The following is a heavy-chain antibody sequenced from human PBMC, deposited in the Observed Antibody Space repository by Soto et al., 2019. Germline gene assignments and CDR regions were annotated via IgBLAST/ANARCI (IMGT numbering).Heavy chain of an antibody. V-gene: IGHV3-23*01. CDR1: GFTFSSYA. D-gene: IGHD4-17*01. CDR2: ISGSGGST. Sequence: PGGSLRLSCAASGFTFSSYAMSWVRQAPGKGLEWVSAISGSGGSTYYADSVKGRFTISRDNSKNTLYLQMNSLRAEDTAVYYCAHLSGVTTFRYYCYMDVWGKGTTVTVSS. CDR3: AHLSGVTTFRYYCYMDV. J-gene: IGHJ6*03.